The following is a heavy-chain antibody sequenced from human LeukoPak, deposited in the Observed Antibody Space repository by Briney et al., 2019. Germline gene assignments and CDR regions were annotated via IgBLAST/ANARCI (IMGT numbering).Heavy chain of an antibody. Sequence: SETLSLTCTVSGGSISSGSYYWSWIRQPARKGLEWIGRIYTSGSTNYNPSLKRRVTISVDTSKNQFSLELSSVTAADTAVYYCASRAGYCSGGSCPGAFDYWGQGTLVTVSS. CDR2: IYTSGST. CDR1: GGSISSGSYY. V-gene: IGHV4-61*02. CDR3: ASRAGYCSGGSCPGAFDY. D-gene: IGHD2-15*01. J-gene: IGHJ4*02.